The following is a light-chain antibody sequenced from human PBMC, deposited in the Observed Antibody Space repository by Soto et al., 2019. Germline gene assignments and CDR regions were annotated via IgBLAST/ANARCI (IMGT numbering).Light chain of an antibody. V-gene: IGKV2-30*02. CDR3: MQGSHWPYT. CDR2: KVS. J-gene: IGKJ2*01. CDR1: QSLVHSDGIFY. Sequence: DVVLTQSPLSLPVTLGQPASISCRSSQSLVHSDGIFYLNWFQQRPGQSPRRLIYKVSNRDYGVQDRFSGGGSGPDFTLEISRVEAEDVGVYYWMQGSHWPYTFGQGTKLEIK.